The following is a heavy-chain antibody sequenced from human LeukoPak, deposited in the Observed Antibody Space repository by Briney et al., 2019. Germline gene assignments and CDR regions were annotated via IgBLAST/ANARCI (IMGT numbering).Heavy chain of an antibody. Sequence: PGRSLRLSCAASLFTFNNYAMHWVRQAPGKGLEWVAVISYDGSDKYYADSVRGRFTISRDDSKNTLYLQMSSLRDKDTAVYYCVRMYCSGLSCYLDHWGQGTLVTVSS. D-gene: IGHD2-15*01. V-gene: IGHV3-30*04. CDR1: LFTFNNYA. CDR3: VRMYCSGLSCYLDH. J-gene: IGHJ4*02. CDR2: ISYDGSDK.